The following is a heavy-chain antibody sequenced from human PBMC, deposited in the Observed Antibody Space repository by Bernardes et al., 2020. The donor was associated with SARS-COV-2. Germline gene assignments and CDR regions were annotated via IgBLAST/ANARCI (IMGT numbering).Heavy chain of an antibody. CDR3: ARAVWGIWHFDL. D-gene: IGHD3-16*01. V-gene: IGHV4-34*01. Sequence: SETLSLTCAVYGGSLSGHYWNWIRQPPGKGLEWIGEINYSGTTNYNPSLKGRVTISVDTSKNQFSLKLNSVTAADTAVYYCARAVWGIWHFDLWGRGNLVTVSS. CDR2: INYSGTT. CDR1: GGSLSGHY. J-gene: IGHJ2*01.